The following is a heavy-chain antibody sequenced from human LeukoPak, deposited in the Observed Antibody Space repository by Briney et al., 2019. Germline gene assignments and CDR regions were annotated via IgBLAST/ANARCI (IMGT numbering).Heavy chain of an antibody. CDR1: GFIFSNSN. V-gene: IGHV3-48*04. Sequence: GGSLRLSCAAYGFIFSNSNMNWVRQAPGKGLEWVSYISSGSSNVYYADSVKGRFTISRDNPKNSLYLQMSSLSAEDTAVYYCARGSGYYYNYWGQGTLVTVSS. CDR2: ISSGSSNV. D-gene: IGHD3-22*01. CDR3: ARGSGYYYNY. J-gene: IGHJ4*02.